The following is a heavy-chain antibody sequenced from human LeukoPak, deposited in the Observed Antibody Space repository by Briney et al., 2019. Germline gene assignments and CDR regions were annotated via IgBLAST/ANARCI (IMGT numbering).Heavy chain of an antibody. CDR1: GFTFRSYA. Sequence: HPGGSLRLSCAASGFTFRSYAMSWVRQAPGKGLEWVSAISGSGGSTYYADSVKGRFTISRDNSKNTLYLQMNSLRAEDTAVYYCAKGKTGGYYYYYMDVWGKGTTVTVSS. CDR3: AKGKTGGYYYYYMDV. V-gene: IGHV3-23*01. D-gene: IGHD1-1*01. J-gene: IGHJ6*03. CDR2: ISGSGGST.